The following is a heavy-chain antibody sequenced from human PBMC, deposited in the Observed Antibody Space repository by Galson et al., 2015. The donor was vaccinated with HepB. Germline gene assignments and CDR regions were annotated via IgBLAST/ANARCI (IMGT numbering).Heavy chain of an antibody. J-gene: IGHJ6*02. CDR3: ARDQGESRSGYGGMDV. CDR2: IYSGGST. D-gene: IGHD3-22*01. Sequence: SLRLSCAASGFTVSSNYMSWIRQAPGKGLEWVSVIYSGGSTYYADSVKGRFTISRDNSKNTLYLQMNSLRAEDTAVYYCARDQGESRSGYGGMDVWGQGTTVTVSS. CDR1: GFTVSSNY. V-gene: IGHV3-53*01.